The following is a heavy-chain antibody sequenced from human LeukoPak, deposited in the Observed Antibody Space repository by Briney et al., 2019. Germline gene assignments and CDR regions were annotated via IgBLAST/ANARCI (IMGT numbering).Heavy chain of an antibody. D-gene: IGHD3-16*01. J-gene: IGHJ5*02. Sequence: GGSLRLSCAASGFTFSSYGMHWVRQAPGKGLEWVAVISYDGSNKYYADSVKGRFTISRDNSKNTLYLQMNSLRAEDTAVYYCAKELFGRSWFEHWGQGLLVTVSS. V-gene: IGHV3-30*18. CDR2: ISYDGSNK. CDR3: AKELFGRSWFEH. CDR1: GFTFSSYG.